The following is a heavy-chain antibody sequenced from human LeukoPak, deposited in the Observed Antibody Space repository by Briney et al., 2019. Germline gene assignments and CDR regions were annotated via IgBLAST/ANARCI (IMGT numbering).Heavy chain of an antibody. J-gene: IGHJ4*02. CDR3: VREKYCTPTDCLHGRFYFNC. CDR1: GFAFSTYN. Sequence: GGSLRLSCAASGFAFSTYNMHWVRQAPGKGLEWVAVISYDGRNENHAESVKGRFTISRDNSKNTLYLQMNTLRTEGTALYYCVREKYCTPTDCLHGRFYFNCWGQGTLVTVSS. D-gene: IGHD2-8*01. CDR2: ISYDGRNE. V-gene: IGHV3-30*04.